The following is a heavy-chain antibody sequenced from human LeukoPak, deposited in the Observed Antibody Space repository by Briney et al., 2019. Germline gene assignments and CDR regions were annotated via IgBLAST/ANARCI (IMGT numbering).Heavy chain of an antibody. J-gene: IGHJ4*02. CDR3: ATDILARGSGTLLTFDA. D-gene: IGHD3-10*01. V-gene: IGHV1-24*01. Sequence: ASVKVSCKVPGYTLSELSMHWVRQAPGKGLEWMGGSDPEDGETIYAQEFQGRVTMTEDTSTDTAYMELSSLRSEDTAVYYCATDILARGSGTLLTFDAWGQGTLVTVSS. CDR2: SDPEDGET. CDR1: GYTLSELS.